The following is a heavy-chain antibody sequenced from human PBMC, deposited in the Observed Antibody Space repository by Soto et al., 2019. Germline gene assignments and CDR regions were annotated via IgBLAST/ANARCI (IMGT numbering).Heavy chain of an antibody. CDR3: AKAPGGYSYADY. D-gene: IGHD5-18*01. Sequence: PGGSLRLSCAASGFTFSSYGMHWVRQAPGKGLEWVAVISYDGSNKYYADSVKGRFTISRDNSKNTLYLQMNSLRAEDTAVYYCAKAPGGYSYADYWGQGTLVTVSS. V-gene: IGHV3-30*18. J-gene: IGHJ4*02. CDR1: GFTFSSYG. CDR2: ISYDGSNK.